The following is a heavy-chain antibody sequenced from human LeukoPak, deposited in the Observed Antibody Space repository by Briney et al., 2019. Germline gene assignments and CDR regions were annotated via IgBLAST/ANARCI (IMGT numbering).Heavy chain of an antibody. J-gene: IGHJ4*02. Sequence: ASVKVSCKASGYTFTGYYMHWVRQAPGQGLEWMGWINPNSGGTNYAQKFQGRVTMTRDTSISTAYMELSRLRSDDTAVYYCTTGYSGGDCYFLDYWGQGTLVTVSS. CDR2: INPNSGGT. CDR1: GYTFTGYY. D-gene: IGHD2-21*02. V-gene: IGHV1-2*02. CDR3: TTGYSGGDCYFLDY.